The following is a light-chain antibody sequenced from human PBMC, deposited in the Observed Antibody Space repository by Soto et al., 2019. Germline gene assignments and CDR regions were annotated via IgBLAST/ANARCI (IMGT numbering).Light chain of an antibody. CDR3: SSYTTGNPWV. V-gene: IGLV2-14*01. CDR2: EVS. J-gene: IGLJ3*02. Sequence: QSALTQPASVSGSPGQSITISCTGTSSDVGAYDYVSWYQQHPGKAPKFMLYEVSNRPSGLSNRFSGSKSGNTASLTISGLQAEDEDDYYCSSYTTGNPWVFGGGTKLTVL. CDR1: SSDVGAYDY.